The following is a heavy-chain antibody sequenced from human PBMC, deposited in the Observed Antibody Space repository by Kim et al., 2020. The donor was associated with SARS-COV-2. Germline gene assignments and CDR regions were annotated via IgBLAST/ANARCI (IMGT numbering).Heavy chain of an antibody. D-gene: IGHD6-19*01. CDR1: GFTFSSYA. V-gene: IGHV3-23*01. CDR3: AKDTTPGGWPGSYYYYGMDV. CDR2: ISGSGGST. Sequence: GGSLRLSCAASGFTFSSYAMSWVRQAPGKGLEWVSAISGSGGSTYYADSVKGRFTISRDNSKNTLYLRVNSLRAEDTAVYYCAKDTTPGGWPGSYYYYGMDVWGQGTTVTVSS. J-gene: IGHJ6*02.